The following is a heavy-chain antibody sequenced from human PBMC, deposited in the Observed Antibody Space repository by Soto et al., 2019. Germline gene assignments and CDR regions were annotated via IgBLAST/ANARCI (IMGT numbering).Heavy chain of an antibody. Sequence: VGSLRLSCAASGFTFSSYAMHWVRQAPGKGLEWVAVISYDGSNKYYADSVKGRFTISRDNSKNTLYLQMNSLRAEDTAVYYCARDQYDFWSGSLPHYYYYYGMDVWGQGTTVTVSS. CDR1: GFTFSSYA. CDR2: ISYDGSNK. J-gene: IGHJ6*02. CDR3: ARDQYDFWSGSLPHYYYYYGMDV. V-gene: IGHV3-30-3*01. D-gene: IGHD3-3*01.